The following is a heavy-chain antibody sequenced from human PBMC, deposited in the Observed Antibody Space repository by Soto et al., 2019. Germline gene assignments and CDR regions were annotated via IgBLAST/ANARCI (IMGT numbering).Heavy chain of an antibody. D-gene: IGHD1-1*01. V-gene: IGHV3-74*01. CDR1: GFTFTDYW. J-gene: IGHJ6*02. CDR3: ARAHQESTGRVMDV. Sequence: DVHLVESGGGLVQPGGSLRLSCAASGFTFTDYWMHWVRQDPGKGLVWVSHISGPGAGTSYADTVRGRFTISRDNARNTLYLQMSSLRAEDTGVYYCARAHQESTGRVMDVWGQGTAVTVSS. CDR2: ISGPGAGT.